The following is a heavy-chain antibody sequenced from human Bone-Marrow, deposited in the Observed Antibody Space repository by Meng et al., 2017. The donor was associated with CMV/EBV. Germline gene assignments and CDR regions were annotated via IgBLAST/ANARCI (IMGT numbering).Heavy chain of an antibody. Sequence: SETLSLTCTVSGGSINSGSYYWSWIRQPPGKGLEWIGYIFYSGSTNYNPSLKSRVTISVDTSKNQFSLKLSSVTAADTAVYYCARGDYRRGSWFDPWGQGTLVTVSS. CDR3: ARGDYRRGSWFDP. CDR1: GGSINSGSYY. D-gene: IGHD4-17*01. J-gene: IGHJ5*02. CDR2: IFYSGST. V-gene: IGHV4-61*01.